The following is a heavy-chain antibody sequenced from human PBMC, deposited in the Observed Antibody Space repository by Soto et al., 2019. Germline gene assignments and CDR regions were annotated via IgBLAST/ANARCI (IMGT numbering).Heavy chain of an antibody. CDR3: ARTLYGDNVDY. CDR2: MNPNSGNT. J-gene: IGHJ4*02. Sequence: QVQLVQSGAEVKKPGASVKVSCKASGYTFTSYDINWVRQATGQGLEWMGWMNPNSGNTGYAQKFQGRVNMTRNTAISTVYREPSSLRSEDTAVYFCARTLYGDNVDYWGQGDLVTVSS. CDR1: GYTFTSYD. V-gene: IGHV1-8*01. D-gene: IGHD4-17*01.